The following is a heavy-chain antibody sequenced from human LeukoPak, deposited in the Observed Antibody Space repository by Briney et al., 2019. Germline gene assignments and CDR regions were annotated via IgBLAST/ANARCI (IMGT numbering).Heavy chain of an antibody. Sequence: GSLRLSCAASGFTFSSYAMHWVRQAPGKGLEWVAVISYDGSNKYYADSVKGRFTISRDNSKNTLYLQMNSLRAEDTAVYYCARDLRVGATTKGYFDYWGQGTLVTVSS. CDR2: ISYDGSNK. V-gene: IGHV3-30*04. D-gene: IGHD1-26*01. CDR1: GFTFSSYA. CDR3: ARDLRVGATTKGYFDY. J-gene: IGHJ4*02.